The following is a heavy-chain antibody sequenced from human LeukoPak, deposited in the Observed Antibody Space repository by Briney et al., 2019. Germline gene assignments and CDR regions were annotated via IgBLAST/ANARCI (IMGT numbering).Heavy chain of an antibody. V-gene: IGHV3-23*01. CDR3: AKDRVVYCSSTSCYNDY. D-gene: IGHD2-2*02. J-gene: IGHJ4*02. Sequence: PGGSLRLSCAASGFTFSSYAMSWVRQAPGKGLEWVSAISGSGGYTYYADSVKGRFTISRDNSRNTLYLQMNSLRTEDAAVYYCAKDRVVYCSSTSCYNDYWGQGTLVTVSS. CDR2: ISGSGGYT. CDR1: GFTFSSYA.